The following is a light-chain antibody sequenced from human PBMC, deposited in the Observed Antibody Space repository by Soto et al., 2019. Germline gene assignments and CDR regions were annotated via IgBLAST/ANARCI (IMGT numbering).Light chain of an antibody. V-gene: IGKV1-33*01. J-gene: IGKJ5*01. CDR3: QQYDNLPPKVT. CDR2: DAS. CDR1: QDISNY. Sequence: DIQMTQSPSSLSASVGDIVTITCHASQDISNYLNWYQQKPGKAPKLLIYDASNLETGVPSRFSGSGSGTDFNFTISSLQPEDIATYYCQQYDNLPPKVTFGQGTRLEIK.